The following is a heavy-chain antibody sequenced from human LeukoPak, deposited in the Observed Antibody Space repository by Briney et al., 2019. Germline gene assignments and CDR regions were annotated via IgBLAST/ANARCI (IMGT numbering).Heavy chain of an antibody. CDR2: ISYDGSNK. V-gene: IGHV3-30-3*01. D-gene: IGHD5-18*01. Sequence: PGGSLRLSCAASGFTFSSYAMHWVRQAPGKGLEWVAVISYDGSNKYYADSVKGRFTISRDNSKNTLYLQMNSLRAEDTAMYYCARSPGTAIDYWGQGTLVTVSS. CDR3: ARSPGTAIDY. CDR1: GFTFSSYA. J-gene: IGHJ4*02.